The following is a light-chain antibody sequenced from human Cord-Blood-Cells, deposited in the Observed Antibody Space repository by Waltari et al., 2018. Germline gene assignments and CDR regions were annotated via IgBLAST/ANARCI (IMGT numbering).Light chain of an antibody. Sequence: EIVLTQSPATLSLSPVERATLSCRASQSVSSYLAWYQQKPGQAPRLLIYDASNRATGIPARFSGSWSGTDFTITISSLEPEDFAVYYCQQRSNWPPYTFGQGTKLEIK. J-gene: IGKJ2*01. CDR1: QSVSSY. CDR2: DAS. CDR3: QQRSNWPPYT. V-gene: IGKV3-11*01.